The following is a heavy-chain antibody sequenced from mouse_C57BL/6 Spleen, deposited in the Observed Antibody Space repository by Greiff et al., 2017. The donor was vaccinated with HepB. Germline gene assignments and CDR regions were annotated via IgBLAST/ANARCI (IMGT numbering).Heavy chain of an antibody. CDR2: IDPSDSYT. Sequence: QVQLQQPGAELVMPGASVKLSCKASGYTFTSYWMHWVKQRPGQGLEWIGEIDPSDSYTNYNQKFKGKSTLTVDKSSSTAYMQLSSLTSEDSAVYYCARYAGGGPYWYFDVWGTGTTVTVSS. CDR3: ARYAGGGPYWYFDV. V-gene: IGHV1-69*01. CDR1: GYTFTSYW. J-gene: IGHJ1*03.